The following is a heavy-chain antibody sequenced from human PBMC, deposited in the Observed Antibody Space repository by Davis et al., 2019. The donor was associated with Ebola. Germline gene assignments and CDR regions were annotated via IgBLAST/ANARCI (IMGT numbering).Heavy chain of an antibody. Sequence: MPSETLSLTCAVYGGSFSGYYWSWIRQPPGKGLEWIGEINHSGGTNYNPSLKSRVTISVDTSKNQFSLKLNSVTAADTAVYYCAREVVPAAIRRYFDYWGQGTLVTVSS. V-gene: IGHV4-34*01. CDR3: AREVVPAAIRRYFDY. CDR2: INHSGGT. CDR1: GGSFSGYY. J-gene: IGHJ4*02. D-gene: IGHD2-2*01.